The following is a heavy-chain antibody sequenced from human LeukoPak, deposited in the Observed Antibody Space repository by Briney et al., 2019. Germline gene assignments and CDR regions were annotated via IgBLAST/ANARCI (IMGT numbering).Heavy chain of an antibody. J-gene: IGHJ4*02. Sequence: GGSLRLSCAASGFTFNNSTMNWVRQAPGMGLEWVSSINYNSGFKYYAASVTGRFTISRDNTKNSLYLQMDGLRADDTAVYYCVRGDNRDYWGQGTLATVSS. V-gene: IGHV3-21*06. CDR2: INYNSGFK. CDR3: VRGDNRDY. D-gene: IGHD2/OR15-2a*01. CDR1: GFTFNNST.